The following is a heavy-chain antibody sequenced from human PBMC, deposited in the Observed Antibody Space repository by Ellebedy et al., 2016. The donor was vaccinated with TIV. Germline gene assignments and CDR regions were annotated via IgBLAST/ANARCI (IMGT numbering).Heavy chain of an antibody. CDR2: IYYTGST. D-gene: IGHD2-15*01. V-gene: IGHV4-59*01. CDR1: GGSLSDYY. Sequence: MPSETLSLTCSVSGGSLSDYYWSWIRQSPGKGLEWIGFIYYTGSTEYNPSLQSRATMSVHTSFNQISLRLSSVTAADTAIYYCVMDVGGGGRFDLWGQGTPVTVSS. J-gene: IGHJ5*02. CDR3: VMDVGGGGRFDL.